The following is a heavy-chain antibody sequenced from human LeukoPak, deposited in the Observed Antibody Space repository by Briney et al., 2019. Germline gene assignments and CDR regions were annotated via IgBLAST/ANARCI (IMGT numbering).Heavy chain of an antibody. CDR2: ISGSGGST. Sequence: GASLRLSCAASGFTFSSYAMSWDRQAPGKGLEWVSAISGSGGSTYYADSVKGRFTISRDNSKNTLYLQMNSLRAEDTAVYYCAKDSSGYYSIPVPFDYWGQGTLVTVSS. V-gene: IGHV3-23*01. D-gene: IGHD3-22*01. J-gene: IGHJ4*02. CDR3: AKDSSGYYSIPVPFDY. CDR1: GFTFSSYA.